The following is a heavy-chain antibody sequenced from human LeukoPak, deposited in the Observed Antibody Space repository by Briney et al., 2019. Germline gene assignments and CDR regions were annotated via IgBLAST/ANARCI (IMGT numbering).Heavy chain of an antibody. CDR3: ARDQRSGSYYPWGWFDP. CDR2: IYSDGST. CDR1: GFAVSTNY. D-gene: IGHD1-26*01. V-gene: IGHV3-66*02. J-gene: IGHJ5*02. Sequence: GGSLRLSCAASGFAVSTNYLSWVRQAPGKGLEWVSVIYSDGSTYQTDSVKGPFTISRENSKNPLYLPMNSLRPEDTAVYYCARDQRSGSYYPWGWFDPWGQGTLVTVSS.